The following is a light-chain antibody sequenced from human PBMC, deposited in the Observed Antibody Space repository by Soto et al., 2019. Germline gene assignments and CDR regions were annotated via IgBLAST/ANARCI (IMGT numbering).Light chain of an antibody. V-gene: IGKV3-11*01. CDR1: QSVSSY. CDR3: QQRSDWLT. J-gene: IGKJ4*01. CDR2: DAS. Sequence: EIVLTQSPATLSLSPGERATLSCRASQSVSSYLAWYQQKPGQAPRLLIYDASNRATGLPARFSGSGSGTDFPLTNSSREPEDFAVYYCQQRSDWLTFGGGTKVEIK.